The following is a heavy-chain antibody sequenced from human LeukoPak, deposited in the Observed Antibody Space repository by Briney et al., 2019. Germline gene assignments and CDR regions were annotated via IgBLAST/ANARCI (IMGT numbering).Heavy chain of an antibody. Sequence: PGGSLRLSCAASGFTFTCCWMSWVRQTPGKGLEWVASIKQDGRVKFYADSVKGRFTISRDNAKNSLYLQVNSLRAEDTAVYYCARVPGVTRYFDSWGQGILVTVSS. V-gene: IGHV3-7*01. D-gene: IGHD4-23*01. J-gene: IGHJ4*02. CDR2: IKQDGRVK. CDR1: GFTFTCCW. CDR3: ARVPGVTRYFDS.